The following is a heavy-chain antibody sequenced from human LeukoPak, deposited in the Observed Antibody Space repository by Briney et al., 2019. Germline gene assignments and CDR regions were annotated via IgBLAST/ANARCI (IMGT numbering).Heavy chain of an antibody. V-gene: IGHV4-4*07. J-gene: IGHJ4*02. CDR1: GGSISSYY. D-gene: IGHD3-3*01. Sequence: KTSETLSLTCTVSGGSISSYYWSWIRQPAGKGLEWIGRIYTSGSTNYNPSLKSRVTMSVDTSKNQFSLKLSSVTAADTAVYYCARVASDYDFWSGSYHFDYWGQGTLVTVSS. CDR2: IYTSGST. CDR3: ARVASDYDFWSGSYHFDY.